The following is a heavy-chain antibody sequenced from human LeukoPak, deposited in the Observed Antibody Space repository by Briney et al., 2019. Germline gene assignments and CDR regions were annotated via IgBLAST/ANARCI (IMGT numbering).Heavy chain of an antibody. CDR1: GGSISSGGYS. V-gene: IGHV4-30-2*01. J-gene: IGHJ4*02. D-gene: IGHD4-17*01. Sequence: TLSLTCAVSGGSISSGGYSWSWIRQPPGKGLEWIGYIYHSGSTYYNSSLKSRVTISVDRSKNQFSLKLSSVTAADTAVYYCASYTVTTEYYFDYWGQGTLVTASP. CDR2: IYHSGST. CDR3: ASYTVTTEYYFDY.